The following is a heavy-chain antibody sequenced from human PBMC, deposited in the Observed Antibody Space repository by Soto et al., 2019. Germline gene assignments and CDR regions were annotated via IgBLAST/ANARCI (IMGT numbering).Heavy chain of an antibody. V-gene: IGHV2-5*02. J-gene: IGHJ4*02. D-gene: IGHD1-26*01. Sequence: QITLKESGPTLVKPTQTLTLTCTFSGFSLSTNGVGVGWIRQPPGKALEWLALIYWDDDKHYSPALKNRLTITKDVPQKQGALTRTNMDPVDTATYFCAPSKTWVDYFEFLGQGTLVTVSS. CDR1: GFSLSTNGVG. CDR3: APSKTWVDYFEF. CDR2: IYWDDDK.